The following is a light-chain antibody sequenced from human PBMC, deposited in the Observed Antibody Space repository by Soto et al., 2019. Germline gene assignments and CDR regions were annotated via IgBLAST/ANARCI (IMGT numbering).Light chain of an antibody. CDR2: DNN. J-gene: IGLJ1*01. V-gene: IGLV1-51*01. CDR3: GTWDSSLSAFYV. Sequence: QSVLTQPPSVSAAPGQKVTISCSGSSSNIGNNYVSWYQQLPGTAPKLLIYDNNKRPPGIPDRFSGSKSGTSATLGITGLQTGDQADYYCGTWDSSLSAFYVFGTGPKVTVL. CDR1: SSNIGNNY.